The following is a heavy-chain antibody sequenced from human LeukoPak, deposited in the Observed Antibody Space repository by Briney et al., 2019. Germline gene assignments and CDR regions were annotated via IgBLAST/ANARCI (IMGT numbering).Heavy chain of an antibody. D-gene: IGHD2-15*01. Sequence: ASVKVSCKASGYTFTSYGISWVRQAPGQGLEWMGWISAYNGNTNYAQKLQGRVTMTTDTSTSTAYMELSSLRSEDTAMYYCAINQAGYCGGGSCYRHEFYYMDVWGKGTSVTVSS. CDR1: GYTFTSYG. CDR2: ISAYNGNT. J-gene: IGHJ6*03. V-gene: IGHV1-18*01. CDR3: AINQAGYCGGGSCYRHEFYYMDV.